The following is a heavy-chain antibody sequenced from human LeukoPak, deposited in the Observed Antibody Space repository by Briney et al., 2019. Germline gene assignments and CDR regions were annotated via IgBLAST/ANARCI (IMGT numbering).Heavy chain of an antibody. J-gene: IGHJ5*02. D-gene: IGHD3-3*01. V-gene: IGHV3-48*03. CDR3: ARVRGNGVTIIS. Sequence: GGSLRLSCAASGFTFSSYEMNWVRQAPGKGLEWVSYISSSGSTIYYADSVKGRFTISRDNAKNSLYLQMNSLRAEDTAVYYCARVRGNGVTIISWGQGTLVTVSS. CDR2: ISSSGSTI. CDR1: GFTFSSYE.